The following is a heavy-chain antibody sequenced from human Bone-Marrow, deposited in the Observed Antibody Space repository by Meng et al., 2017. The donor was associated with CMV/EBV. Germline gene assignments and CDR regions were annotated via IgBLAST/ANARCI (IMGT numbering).Heavy chain of an antibody. CDR3: ARGHTDCISPACQILYYYYYMAV. CDR1: GGTFSTYS. Sequence: SVKVSCKASGGTFSTYSITWVRQAAGQGLEWVGGTIPMYGTANYAQKFQGRVTITTDESMNTAYMELTSLTSDDTAVYYCARGHTDCISPACQILYYYYYMAVWGQGTTVTVSS. D-gene: IGHD2-2*01. CDR2: TIPMYGTA. J-gene: IGHJ6*02. V-gene: IGHV1-69*05.